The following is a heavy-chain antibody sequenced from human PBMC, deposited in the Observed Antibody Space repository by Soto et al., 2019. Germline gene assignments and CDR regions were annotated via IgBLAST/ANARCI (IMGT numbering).Heavy chain of an antibody. CDR1: GGSISSYY. D-gene: IGHD3-10*01. CDR3: ARDLVYYGSGSPYYYGMDF. V-gene: IGHV4-59*01. Sequence: PSETLSLTCTVSGGSISSYYWSWIRQPPGKGLEWIGYIYYSGSTNYNPSLKSRVTISVDTSNNQFSLKLSSVTAADTAVYYCARDLVYYGSGSPYYYGMDFWGQGTTVTVSS. CDR2: IYYSGST. J-gene: IGHJ6*02.